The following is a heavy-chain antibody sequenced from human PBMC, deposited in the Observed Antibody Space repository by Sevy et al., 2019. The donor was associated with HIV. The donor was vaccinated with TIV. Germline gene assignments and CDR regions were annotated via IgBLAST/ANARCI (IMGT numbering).Heavy chain of an antibody. CDR2: IKQDGSEK. CDR1: GFSFSTYW. D-gene: IGHD3-16*02. CDR3: ASQYAYFDYLWGSYRKYFDS. J-gene: IGHJ4*02. V-gene: IGHV3-7*01. Sequence: GGSLRLSCAASGFSFSTYWMTWVRQAPGKGLEWVANIKQDGSEKNYVDSVKGRFTISRDNAKNSLFLQMNSLRTEDTAVYDCASQYAYFDYLWGSYRKYFDSWGQGTLVTVSS.